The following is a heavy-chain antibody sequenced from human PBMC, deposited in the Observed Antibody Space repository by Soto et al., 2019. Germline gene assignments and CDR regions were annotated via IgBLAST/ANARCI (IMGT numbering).Heavy chain of an antibody. CDR2: IYYSGST. V-gene: IGHV4-30-4*01. CDR1: GGSISSGDYY. Sequence: PSETPSLTCTVSGGSISSGDYYWSWIRQPPGKGLEWIGYIYYSGSTYYNPSLKSRVTISVDTSKNQFSLTLSSVTAADTAVYYCARDDYDSSGPGDYWGQGTLVTVSS. CDR3: ARDDYDSSGPGDY. D-gene: IGHD3-22*01. J-gene: IGHJ4*02.